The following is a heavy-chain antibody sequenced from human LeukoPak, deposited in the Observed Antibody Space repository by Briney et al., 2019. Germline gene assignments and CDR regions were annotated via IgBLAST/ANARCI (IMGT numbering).Heavy chain of an antibody. Sequence: PSETLSLTCAVYGGSFSGYYWGWIRQPPGKGLEWIGSIYYSGSTYYNPSLKSRVTISVDTSKNQFSLKLSSVTAADTAVYYCARHGYFSSGWYGPTYYFDYWGQGTLVTVSS. CDR3: ARHGYFSSGWYGPTYYFDY. J-gene: IGHJ4*02. CDR2: IYYSGST. CDR1: GGSFSGYY. D-gene: IGHD6-19*01. V-gene: IGHV4-39*01.